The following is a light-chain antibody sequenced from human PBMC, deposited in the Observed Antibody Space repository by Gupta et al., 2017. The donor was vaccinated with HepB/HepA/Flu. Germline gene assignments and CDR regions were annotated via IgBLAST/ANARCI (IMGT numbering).Light chain of an antibody. CDR3: SSDTSSNNVV. J-gene: IGLJ2*01. Sequence: QSALTQPASVSGSPGQSITISCTGTSSYVGGYNYVSWYQPPPANAHKLMIYDVSNRPSGVASSFSGSKAGNTASLTISGLEAEDDADYYGSSDTSSNNVVFGGGTTLTVL. CDR2: DVS. CDR1: SSYVGGYNY. V-gene: IGLV2-14*03.